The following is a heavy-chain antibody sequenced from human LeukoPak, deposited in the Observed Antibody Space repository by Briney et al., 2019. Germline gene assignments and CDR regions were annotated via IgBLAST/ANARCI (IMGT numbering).Heavy chain of an antibody. Sequence: HTGGSLRLSCAASGFTFSSYSMHWVRQAPGKGLEWISYISRSSDSIYYADSVKGRFTISRDNAKQSLYLQMNSLSVEDTAVYYCAKDIAAAGNFDYWGRGTLVTVSS. V-gene: IGHV3-48*04. J-gene: IGHJ4*02. D-gene: IGHD6-13*01. CDR2: ISRSSDSI. CDR3: AKDIAAAGNFDY. CDR1: GFTFSSYS.